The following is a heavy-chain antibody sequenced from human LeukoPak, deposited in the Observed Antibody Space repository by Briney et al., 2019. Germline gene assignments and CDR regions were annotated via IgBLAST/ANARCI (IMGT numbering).Heavy chain of an antibody. D-gene: IGHD6-19*01. V-gene: IGHV4-4*07. CDR2: IYNSGTT. Sequence: NPSETLSLTCTVSGGSIGSYYWSWMRQFAGNGLEWIGRIYNSGTTHYNPSLKSRVTISVDTSKNQISLKLTSVTAADTAVYYCARPRYSSGWSIFDYWGQGTLVTVSS. CDR3: ARPRYSSGWSIFDY. CDR1: GGSIGSYY. J-gene: IGHJ4*02.